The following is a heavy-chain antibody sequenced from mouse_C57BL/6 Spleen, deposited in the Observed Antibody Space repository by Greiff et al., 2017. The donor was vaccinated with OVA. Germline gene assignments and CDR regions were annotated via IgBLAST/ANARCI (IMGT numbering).Heavy chain of an antibody. D-gene: IGHD1-1*01. CDR1: GFTFSDYG. V-gene: IGHV5-17*01. Sequence: EVQVVESGGGLVKPGGSLKLSCAASGFTFSDYGMHWVRQAPEKGLEWVAYISSGSSTIYYADTVKGRFTISRDNAKNTLFLQMTSLRSEDTAMYYCARTDYGSSYSLFDYWGQGTTLTVSS. CDR3: ARTDYGSSYSLFDY. CDR2: ISSGSSTI. J-gene: IGHJ2*01.